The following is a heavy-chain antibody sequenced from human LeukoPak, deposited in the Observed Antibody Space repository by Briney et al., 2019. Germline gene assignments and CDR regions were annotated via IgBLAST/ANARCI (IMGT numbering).Heavy chain of an antibody. CDR2: IRYDGSNK. Sequence: SGGSLRLSCAASGFTFSSYGMHWVRQAPGKGLEWVAFIRYDGSNKYYADSVKGRFTISRDNSKNTLYLQMNSLRAEDTAVYYCAKDDSSLGTGIDYWGQGTLVTVSS. J-gene: IGHJ4*02. V-gene: IGHV3-30*02. CDR3: AKDDSSLGTGIDY. CDR1: GFTFSSYG. D-gene: IGHD6-6*01.